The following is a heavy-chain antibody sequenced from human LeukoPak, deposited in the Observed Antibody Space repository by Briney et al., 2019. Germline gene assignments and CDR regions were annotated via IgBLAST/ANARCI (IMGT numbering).Heavy chain of an antibody. CDR1: GGSISSYY. CDR3: ARHSPWNWFDP. CDR2: IYTSGST. V-gene: IGHV4-4*09. D-gene: IGHD1-26*01. J-gene: IGHJ5*02. Sequence: NPTETLSLTCTVTGGSISSYYWSWIRQPPRKRQEWIGYIYTSGSTNYNPSLKSRVTISVDTSKNQSSLKLSSVTAADTAVYYCARHSPWNWFDPWAREPWSPSPQ.